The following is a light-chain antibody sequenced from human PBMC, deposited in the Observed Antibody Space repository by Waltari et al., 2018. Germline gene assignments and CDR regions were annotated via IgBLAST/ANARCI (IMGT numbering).Light chain of an antibody. CDR3: QHFGSSPFT. J-gene: IGKJ2*01. CDR1: QSVSSNY. CDR2: GAS. V-gene: IGKV3-20*01. Sequence: EIVLTQSPGTLSLSPGERATLHCRASQSVSSNYLAWYQQKPGQAPRLLIYGASSRATGIPDRFSGSGSGTDFTLTISRLEPEDFAVYYCQHFGSSPFTFGQGTKLEIK.